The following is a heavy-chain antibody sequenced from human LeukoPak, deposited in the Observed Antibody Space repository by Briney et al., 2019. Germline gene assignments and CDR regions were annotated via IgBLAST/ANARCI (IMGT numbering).Heavy chain of an antibody. J-gene: IGHJ4*02. CDR1: GFTFSSYG. CDR2: ISYDGSNE. V-gene: IGHV3-30*18. CDR3: AKEGYYGSGSFPDY. Sequence: GGSLRLSCAASGFTFSSYGMHCVRQAPGKGLEWVGVISYDGSNEYYADSVKGRFTISRDNSKNTLYLQMNSLRVEDTAVYYCAKEGYYGSGSFPDYWGQGTLVTVSS. D-gene: IGHD3-10*01.